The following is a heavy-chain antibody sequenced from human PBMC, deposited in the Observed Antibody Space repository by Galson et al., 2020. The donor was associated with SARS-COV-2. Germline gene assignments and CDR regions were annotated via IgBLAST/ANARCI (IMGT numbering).Heavy chain of an antibody. Sequence: ASVKVSCKASGYTFTSYGINWVRQAPGQGLEWMGWISAYNGNTNYAQKLQGRVTMTTDTPPSTAYMELRSLRSDDTAVYYCAGVYCSASCRAYYYDGMDVWGKGTTATVSP. CDR1: GYTFTSYG. V-gene: IGHV1-18*01. CDR2: ISAYNGNT. CDR3: AGVYCSASCRAYYYDGMDV. J-gene: IGHJ6*04. D-gene: IGHD2-2*01.